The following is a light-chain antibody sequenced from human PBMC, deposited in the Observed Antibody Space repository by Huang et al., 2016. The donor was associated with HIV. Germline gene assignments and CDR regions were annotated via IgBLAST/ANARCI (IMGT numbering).Light chain of an antibody. CDR2: ATS. V-gene: IGKV1-8*01. Sequence: AIRITQSPSSLSASTGDKVSITCRASQDINTYLAWYQQKPGKPPSLLIYATSTLQSGVPSRFSDSGSGTEFTLTITHLQSEDFATYYCQQYYSFPLTFGQGSQVEV. CDR3: QQYYSFPLT. CDR1: QDINTY. J-gene: IGKJ1*01.